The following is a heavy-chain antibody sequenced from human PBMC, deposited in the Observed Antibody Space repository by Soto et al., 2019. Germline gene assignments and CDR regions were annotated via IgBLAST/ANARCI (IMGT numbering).Heavy chain of an antibody. Sequence: GVLRLSCSASGFSLSGDAVHWVRQAPGKGLKYLSGLSSNGRTTYYTDSVKGRFTISRDNSKNSLYLQMRSLRAEDTAVYYCAKEIRYLYYYGSGSRSAFDIWGQGTMVTVSS. V-gene: IGHV3-64D*08. CDR3: AKEIRYLYYYGSGSRSAFDI. CDR1: GFSLSGDA. D-gene: IGHD3-10*01. CDR2: LSSNGRTT. J-gene: IGHJ3*02.